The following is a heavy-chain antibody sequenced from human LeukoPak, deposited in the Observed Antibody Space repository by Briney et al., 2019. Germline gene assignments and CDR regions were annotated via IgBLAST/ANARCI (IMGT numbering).Heavy chain of an antibody. CDR1: GFDFTAYG. Sequence: GESLKISCKCSGFDFTAYGIAWVRQMPGTGLEWMGNIYPGGSNGRYSPSFQGQVTMSADKSITTVYLQWSSLKASDTAMYYCARHFHSAWFGFWGQGSLVTVSS. V-gene: IGHV5-51*01. J-gene: IGHJ4*02. D-gene: IGHD5-18*01. CDR2: IYPGGSNG. CDR3: ARHFHSAWFGF.